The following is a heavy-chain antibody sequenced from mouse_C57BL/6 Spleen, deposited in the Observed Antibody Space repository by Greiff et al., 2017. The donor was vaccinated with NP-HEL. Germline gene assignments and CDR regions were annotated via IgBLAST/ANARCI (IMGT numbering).Heavy chain of an antibody. CDR3: ARTSVRTVYEAMDY. D-gene: IGHD2-2*01. CDR2: IWSGGST. CDR1: GFSLTSYG. J-gene: IGHJ4*01. V-gene: IGHV2-2*01. Sequence: VQLKESGPGLVQPSQSLSITCTVSGFSLTSYGVHWVRQSPGKGLEWLGVIWSGGSTDYNAAFISRLSISKDNSKSQVFFKMNSLQADDTAIYYCARTSVRTVYEAMDYWGQGTSVTVSS.